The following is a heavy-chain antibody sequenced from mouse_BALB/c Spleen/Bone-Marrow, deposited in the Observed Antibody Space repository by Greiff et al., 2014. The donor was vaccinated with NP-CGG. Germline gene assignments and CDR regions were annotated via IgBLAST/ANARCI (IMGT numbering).Heavy chain of an antibody. D-gene: IGHD2-1*01. Sequence: EVQLVASGGALVQPGGSRKLSCAASGFTFSDYGMAWVRQAPGKGPEWVAFISNLAYSIYYTDTVTGRFTISRENAKNTLYLEMSSLRSEDTAMYYCARETTRGAMDYWGQGTSVTVSS. CDR2: ISNLAYSI. CDR3: ARETTRGAMDY. J-gene: IGHJ4*01. V-gene: IGHV5-15*02. CDR1: GFTFSDYG.